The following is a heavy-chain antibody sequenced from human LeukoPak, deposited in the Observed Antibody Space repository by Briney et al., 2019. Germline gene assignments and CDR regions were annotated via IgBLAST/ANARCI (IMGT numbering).Heavy chain of an antibody. CDR3: ARDDPYCSGGSCYSDKVYYMDV. Sequence: KPSETLSLTCTVSGGSISSGDYYWSWIRRPPGKGLEWIGYIYYSGSTYYNPSLKSRVTISVDTSKNQFSLKLSSVTAADTAVYYCARDDPYCSGGSCYSDKVYYMDVWGKGTTVTVSS. V-gene: IGHV4-30-4*08. CDR2: IYYSGST. D-gene: IGHD2-15*01. J-gene: IGHJ6*03. CDR1: GGSISSGDYY.